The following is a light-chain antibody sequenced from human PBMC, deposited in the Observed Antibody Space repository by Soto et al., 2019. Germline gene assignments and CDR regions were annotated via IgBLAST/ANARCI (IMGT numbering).Light chain of an antibody. CDR1: SSDVGSYKF. J-gene: IGLJ2*01. Sequence: QSALTQPASVSGSPGQSITISCTGTSSDVGSYKFVSWYQHHPGKAPKLMIYDGSKRPSGVSYRFSGSKSGNTASLTISGLQAEDEADSYCCSYAGSSTLVFGGGTKVTVL. V-gene: IGLV2-23*01. CDR2: DGS. CDR3: CSYAGSSTLV.